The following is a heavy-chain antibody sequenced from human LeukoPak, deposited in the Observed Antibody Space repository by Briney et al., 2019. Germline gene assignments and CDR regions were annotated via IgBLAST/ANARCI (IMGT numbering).Heavy chain of an antibody. CDR1: GFTFDDYA. Sequence: TGGSLRLSCAASGFTFDDYAMSWVRQAPGKGLEGVSGISWNGGSTAYADSVKGRFTISRDNAKNSLYLQMNSLRAEDTALYYCARDGTGYSSGWYRDYWGQGTLVTVSS. D-gene: IGHD6-19*01. CDR3: ARDGTGYSSGWYRDY. J-gene: IGHJ4*02. CDR2: ISWNGGST. V-gene: IGHV3-20*04.